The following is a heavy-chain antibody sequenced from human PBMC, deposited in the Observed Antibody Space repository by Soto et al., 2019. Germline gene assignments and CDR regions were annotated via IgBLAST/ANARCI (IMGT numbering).Heavy chain of an antibody. J-gene: IGHJ6*03. D-gene: IGHD3-3*01. V-gene: IGHV3-23*01. CDR2: ISGSGGST. CDR1: GFTFSSYA. Sequence: PGGSLRLSCAASGFTFSSYAMSWVRQAPGKGLEWVSAISGSGGSTYYADSVKGRFTISRDNSKNTLYLQMNSLRAEDTAVYYCAKVPAPYYDFWSGYYYYYYMDVWGKGTTVTVSS. CDR3: AKVPAPYYDFWSGYYYYYYMDV.